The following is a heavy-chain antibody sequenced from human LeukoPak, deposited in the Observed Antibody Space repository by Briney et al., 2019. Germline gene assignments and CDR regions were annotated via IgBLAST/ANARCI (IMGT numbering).Heavy chain of an antibody. D-gene: IGHD3-22*01. CDR2: IKYDGTHK. V-gene: IGHV3-7*01. Sequence: GGSLRLSCVASGISFSSYWMAWVRQAPGKGLEWVANIKYDGTHKFYADSVKGRFTISRDNAKNSLFLEMNSLRADDTAVYFCASSHDSSGNDWGQGTLVTVSS. CDR1: GISFSSYW. CDR3: ASSHDSSGND. J-gene: IGHJ4*02.